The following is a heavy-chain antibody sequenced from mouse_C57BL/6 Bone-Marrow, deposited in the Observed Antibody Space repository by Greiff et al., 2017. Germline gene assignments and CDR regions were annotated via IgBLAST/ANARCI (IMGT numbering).Heavy chain of an antibody. CDR2: INPNNGGT. CDR1: GYTFTDYN. J-gene: IGHJ2*01. D-gene: IGHD2-10*02. Sequence: EVQLQESGPELVKPGASVKMSCKASGYTFTDYNMHWVKQSHGKSLEWIGYINPNNGGTSYNQKFKGKATLTVNKSSSTAYMELRSLTSEDSAVYYCARKKYSVTHFDYWGQGTTLTVSS. CDR3: ARKKYSVTHFDY. V-gene: IGHV1-22*01.